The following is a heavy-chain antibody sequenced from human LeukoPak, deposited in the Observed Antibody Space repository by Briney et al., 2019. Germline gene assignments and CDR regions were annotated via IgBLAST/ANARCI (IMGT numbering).Heavy chain of an antibody. V-gene: IGHV1-69*04. CDR1: GGTFSSYA. CDR3: ARAERGGGFYCSGGSCYYYYFDY. D-gene: IGHD2-15*01. J-gene: IGHJ4*02. Sequence: GASVKVSCKASGGTFSSYAISWVRQAPGQGLEWMGRIIPILGIANYAQKFQGRVTITADKSTSTAYMELSSLRSEDTAVYYCARAERGGGFYCSGGSCYYYYFDYWGQGTLVTVSS. CDR2: IIPILGIA.